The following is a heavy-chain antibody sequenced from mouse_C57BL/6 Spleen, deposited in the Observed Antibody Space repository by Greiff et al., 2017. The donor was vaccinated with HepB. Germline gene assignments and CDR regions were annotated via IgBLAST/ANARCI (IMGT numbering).Heavy chain of an antibody. CDR2: INTDSSTI. V-gene: IGHV4-1*01. Sequence: EVKLMESGGGLVQPGGSLKLSCAASGFAFSRYWMRWVRRAPGKGLEWIGEINTDSSTINYAPSLKDKFIISRDNAKNTLYLQMSKVRSEDTALYYCAKATRVVAGAMDYWGQGTSVTVSS. CDR1: GFAFSRYW. D-gene: IGHD1-1*01. CDR3: AKATRVVAGAMDY. J-gene: IGHJ4*01.